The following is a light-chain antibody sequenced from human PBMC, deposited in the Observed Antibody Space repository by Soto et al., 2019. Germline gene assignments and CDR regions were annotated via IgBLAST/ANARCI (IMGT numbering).Light chain of an antibody. CDR2: KAS. J-gene: IGKJ2*01. CDR1: QSISSW. V-gene: IGKV1-5*03. Sequence: DIQMTQSPSTLSASVGDRVTITCRASQSISSWLAWYQQKPGKAPKLLIYKASTLESAVPSRFSGSGSQTEFNLTISSLQPDDFATDYCQQYMSNPVTFRQGNKLEIK. CDR3: QQYMSNPVT.